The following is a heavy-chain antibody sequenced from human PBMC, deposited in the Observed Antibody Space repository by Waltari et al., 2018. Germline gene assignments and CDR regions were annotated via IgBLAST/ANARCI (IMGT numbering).Heavy chain of an antibody. CDR1: GGSISSSSYY. CDR2: IYFSGRT. Sequence: QLQLQESGPGLVKPSETLSLTCTVSGGSISSSSYYWGWIRQPPGQGLEWIGTIYFSGRTYYTPSLTSRVTISVDTSKDQFSLKLRSVTAADAALYYCARQWGGGYSYGHRYYFDYWGQGTLVTVSS. V-gene: IGHV4-39*01. J-gene: IGHJ4*02. CDR3: ARQWGGGYSYGHRYYFDY. D-gene: IGHD5-18*01.